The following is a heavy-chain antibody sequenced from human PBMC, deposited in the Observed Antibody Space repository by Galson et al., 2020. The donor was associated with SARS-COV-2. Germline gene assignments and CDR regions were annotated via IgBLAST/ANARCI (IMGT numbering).Heavy chain of an antibody. D-gene: IGHD3-10*01. J-gene: IGHJ4*02. Sequence: SETLSLTCTVSGASISSGEYYWSWIRQHPGKGLEWIGCIYYSGRTFYNTSLKSRITISLETSKSQFSLTLTSVTAADTAVYYCARDQNYYGHFDYWGQGTLVTVSS. CDR2: IYYSGRT. CDR3: ARDQNYYGHFDY. V-gene: IGHV4-31*03. CDR1: GASISSGEYY.